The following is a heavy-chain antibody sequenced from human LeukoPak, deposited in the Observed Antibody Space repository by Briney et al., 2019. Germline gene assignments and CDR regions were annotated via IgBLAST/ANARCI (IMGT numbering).Heavy chain of an antibody. J-gene: IGHJ4*02. D-gene: IGHD1-26*01. Sequence: PGGSLRLSCAASGFTFSNAWMSWVRQAPGKGLEWVGRIKSKTDGGTTDYAAPVKGRFTISRDDSKSTLYLQMNSLKTEDTAVYYCTTEPRSGSCYEESWYYFDYWGQGTLVTVS. CDR3: TTEPRSGSCYEESWYYFDY. V-gene: IGHV3-15*01. CDR1: GFTFSNAW. CDR2: IKSKTDGGTT.